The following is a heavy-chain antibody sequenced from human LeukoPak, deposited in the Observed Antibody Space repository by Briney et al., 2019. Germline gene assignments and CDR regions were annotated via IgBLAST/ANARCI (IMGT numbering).Heavy chain of an antibody. CDR2: ISYDGTT. D-gene: IGHD3-22*01. Sequence: PSETLSLTCTISDYSIGSFYSWGWIRPPPGKGLEWIATISYDGTTFYNPSLKSRVTMTLDTSRNQFSLQLSSVTAADTAVYYFARDLSVYYYYYFDCRGQGTLVTVSS. CDR3: ARDLSVYYYYYFDC. CDR1: DYSIGSFYS. V-gene: IGHV4-38-2*02. J-gene: IGHJ4*02.